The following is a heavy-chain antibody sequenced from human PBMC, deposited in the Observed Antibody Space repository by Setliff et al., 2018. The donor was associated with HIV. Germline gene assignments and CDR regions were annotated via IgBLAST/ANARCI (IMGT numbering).Heavy chain of an antibody. CDR2: IHSSGST. J-gene: IGHJ4*02. CDR3: ATLDHSGGNFLAY. V-gene: IGHV4-4*09. D-gene: IGHD2-21*02. Sequence: SETLSLTCTVSGGSVNDFYFNWIRQPPGKGPEWIGYIHSSGSTIYNPPLKSRITISLDTSKEQFSLELSSATAADTAVYYCATLDHSGGNFLAYWGQGSLVTVSS. CDR1: GGSVNDFY.